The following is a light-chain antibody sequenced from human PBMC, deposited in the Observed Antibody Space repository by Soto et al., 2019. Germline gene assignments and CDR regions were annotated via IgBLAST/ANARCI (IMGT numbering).Light chain of an antibody. Sequence: QSALTQPPSASGTPGQSGTISCSGSNSNIGSNIVNWYQQLPGTAPKLPISYGNLRPSGVPDRISGSQSGTSASLAVSGLIADDEADYSCSSYAGSNRVFGTGTTVTVL. CDR2: YGN. CDR3: SSYAGSNRV. V-gene: IGLV1-44*01. J-gene: IGLJ1*01. CDR1: NSNIGSNI.